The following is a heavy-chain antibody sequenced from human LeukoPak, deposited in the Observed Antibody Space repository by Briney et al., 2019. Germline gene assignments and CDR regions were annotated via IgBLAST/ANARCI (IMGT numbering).Heavy chain of an antibody. V-gene: IGHV4-59*01. Sequence: KPSETLSLTCTVSGGSISSYYWIWIRQPPGKGLEWIGYIYYSGSTNYNPSLKSRVTISVDTSKNQFSLKLSSVTAADMAVYYCASGTVAGTDFDYWGQGTLVTVSS. CDR3: ASGTVAGTDFDY. D-gene: IGHD6-19*01. CDR1: GGSISSYY. CDR2: IYYSGST. J-gene: IGHJ4*02.